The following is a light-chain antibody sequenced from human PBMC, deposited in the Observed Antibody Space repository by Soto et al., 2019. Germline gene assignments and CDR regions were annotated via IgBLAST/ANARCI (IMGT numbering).Light chain of an antibody. CDR1: QSINRF. CDR3: QQSYNTPWT. J-gene: IGKJ1*01. Sequence: DIQMTQSPSSLSASVGDRVSITGRASQSINRFLNWYQQKPGNAPKLLIHGASSLQSGVPSRFSGSGSGTDFTLTISSLQSEDLATYYCQQSYNTPWTLAQGTKVDI. CDR2: GAS. V-gene: IGKV1-39*01.